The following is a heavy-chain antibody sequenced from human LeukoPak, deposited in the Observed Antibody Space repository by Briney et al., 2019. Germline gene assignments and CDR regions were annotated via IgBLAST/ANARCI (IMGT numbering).Heavy chain of an antibody. Sequence: ASVKVSCKASGYTFTSYYMHWVRHAPGQRLEWMGIINPSGDSTSYAQKFQGRVTMTRDTSTSTVYMELSSLRSEDTAVYYCARAQLAGRPPTDYWGRGTLVTVPS. D-gene: IGHD6-13*01. CDR1: GYTFTSYY. J-gene: IGHJ4*02. CDR3: ARAQLAGRPPTDY. CDR2: INPSGDST. V-gene: IGHV1-46*03.